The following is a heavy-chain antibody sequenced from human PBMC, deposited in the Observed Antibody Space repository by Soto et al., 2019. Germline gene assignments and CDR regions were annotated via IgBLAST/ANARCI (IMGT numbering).Heavy chain of an antibody. CDR2: IIPIFGTA. CDR1: GGTFSSYA. D-gene: IGHD2-15*01. Sequence: SVKVSCKASGGTFSSYAISWVRQAPGQGLEWMGGIIPIFGTANYAQKFQGRVTITADESTSTAYMELSSLRSEDTAVYYCASLLARVDRYYYYGMDVWGQGTTVTVSS. J-gene: IGHJ6*02. V-gene: IGHV1-69*13. CDR3: ASLLARVDRYYYYGMDV.